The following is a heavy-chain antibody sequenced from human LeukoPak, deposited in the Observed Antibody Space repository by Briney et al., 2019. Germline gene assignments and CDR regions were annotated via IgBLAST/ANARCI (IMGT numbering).Heavy chain of an antibody. V-gene: IGHV3-33*01. CDR2: IWYDGSNK. J-gene: IGHJ6*04. CDR3: ARDTIVATRQGYYYYGMDV. Sequence: GGSLRLSCAASGFTFSSYGMHWVRQAPGKGLEWVAVIWYDGSNKYYADSVKGRFTISRDNSKNTLYLQVNSLRAEDTAVYYCARDTIVATRQGYYYYGMDVWGKGTTVTVSS. CDR1: GFTFSSYG. D-gene: IGHD5-12*01.